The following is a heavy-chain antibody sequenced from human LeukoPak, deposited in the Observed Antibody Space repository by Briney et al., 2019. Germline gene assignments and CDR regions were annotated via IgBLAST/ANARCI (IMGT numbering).Heavy chain of an antibody. Sequence: GGSLRLSCAASGFTFSSYGMHWVRQAPGKGLEWVAVISYDGSNKYYADSVKGRFTISRDNAKNSLYLQMNSLRAEDTAVYYCARDSPSPHTSGWYDFDYWGQGILVTVSS. V-gene: IGHV3-33*05. D-gene: IGHD6-19*01. CDR3: ARDSPSPHTSGWYDFDY. CDR2: ISYDGSNK. J-gene: IGHJ4*02. CDR1: GFTFSSYG.